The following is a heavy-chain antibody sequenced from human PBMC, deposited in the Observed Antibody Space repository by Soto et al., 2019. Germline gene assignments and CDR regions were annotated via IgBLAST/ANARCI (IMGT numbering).Heavy chain of an antibody. D-gene: IGHD3-16*01. CDR3: FGGNGGPQ. CDR1: DFTFRNSW. V-gene: IGHV3-7*03. Sequence: GGSLRLSCATSDFTFRNSWINWVRQAPGKGLEWVANIKPDGGATNYVDSVKGRFTISRDNVRNSASLQMNSLRVEDTAVYFCFGGNGGPQWGQGTLVTVSS. J-gene: IGHJ4*02. CDR2: IKPDGGAT.